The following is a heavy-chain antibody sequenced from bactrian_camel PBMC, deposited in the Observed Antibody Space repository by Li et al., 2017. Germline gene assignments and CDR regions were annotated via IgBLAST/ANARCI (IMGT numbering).Heavy chain of an antibody. CDR2: VASDHST. Sequence: HVQLVESGGGSVQAGGSLRLSCVASGDTYSTYCMAWFRQVAGKEREAVAEVASDHSTRYAEFVKGRFTISKDNAKKTMTLQMNSLLPEDTGMYYCAAERGDACSHYADYVSEDFSYWGQGTQVTVS. D-gene: IGHD4*01. V-gene: IGHV3S53*01. J-gene: IGHJ6*01. CDR1: GDTYSTYC. CDR3: AAERGDACSHYADYVSEDFSY.